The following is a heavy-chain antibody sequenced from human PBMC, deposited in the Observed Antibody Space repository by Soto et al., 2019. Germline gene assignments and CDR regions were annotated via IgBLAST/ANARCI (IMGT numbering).Heavy chain of an antibody. CDR3: AKYSTDRYFDWSVDF. CDR2: ISYDGSNK. J-gene: IGHJ4*02. V-gene: IGHV3-30*18. D-gene: IGHD3-9*01. CDR1: GFIFSSYG. Sequence: TGGSLRLSCAASGFIFSSYGMHWVRQAPGKGLEWVAVISYDGSNKYYADSMKGRFTISRDNSKNTLYLQMNSLRAEDTAVYYCAKYSTDRYFDWSVDFWGQGTLVTVSS.